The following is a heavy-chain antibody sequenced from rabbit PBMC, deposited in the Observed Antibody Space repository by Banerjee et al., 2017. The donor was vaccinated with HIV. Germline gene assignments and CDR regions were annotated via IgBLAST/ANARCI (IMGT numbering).Heavy chain of an antibody. D-gene: IGHD8-1*01. CDR1: GFDFSSNA. Sequence: QEQLVESGGGLVQPEGSLTLTCKASGFDFSSNAMCWVRQAPGKGLEWIACIYDGSSGITYYARWAKGRFTISKTSSTTVTLQMTSLTAADTATYFCARGVGYVGNGYAVYFNLWGPGTLVTVS. J-gene: IGHJ4*01. CDR2: IYDGSSGIT. CDR3: ARGVGYVGNGYAVYFNL. V-gene: IGHV1S45*01.